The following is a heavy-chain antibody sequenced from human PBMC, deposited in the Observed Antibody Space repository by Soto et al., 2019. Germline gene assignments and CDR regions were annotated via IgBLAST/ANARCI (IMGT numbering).Heavy chain of an antibody. D-gene: IGHD2-2*02. CDR3: AKSFTEQVLYYFDP. CDR2: IARAGDLI. J-gene: IGHJ5*02. Sequence: GGSLRLSCAASGFTFSNYAMVWVRQAPGKGLEWVSAIARAGDLIRHADSVKGRFTISRDHSHNPLYLQMGSLRTAGPAIYFRAKSFTEQVLYYFDPWGPGTQVTVSS. CDR1: GFTFSNYA. V-gene: IGHV3-23*01.